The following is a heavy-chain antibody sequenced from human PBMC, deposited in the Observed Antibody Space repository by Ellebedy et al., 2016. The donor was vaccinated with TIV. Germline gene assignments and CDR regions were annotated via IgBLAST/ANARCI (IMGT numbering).Heavy chain of an antibody. CDR1: GFTVSSNY. CDR2: ISSNGGST. CDR3: ARGEAEMATVDY. V-gene: IGHV3-64*01. D-gene: IGHD5-24*01. Sequence: PGGSLRLSCAASGFTVSSNYMSWVRQAPGKGLEYVSAISSNGGSTYYANSVKGRFTISRDNSKNTLYLQMGSLRAEDMAVYYCARGEAEMATVDYWGQGTLVTVSS. J-gene: IGHJ4*02.